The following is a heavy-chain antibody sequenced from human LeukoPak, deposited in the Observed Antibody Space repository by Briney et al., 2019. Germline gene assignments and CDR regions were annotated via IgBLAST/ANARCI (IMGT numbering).Heavy chain of an antibody. D-gene: IGHD4-23*01. V-gene: IGHV3-64D*09. CDR1: GFTFSSFS. Sequence: GGSLRLSCSAFGFTFSSFSLYWVRQAPGRGLQYLSAISNSGDSKYYTDSVKGRFTISKDNSKNMLYLQLSSLRPDDTAVYFCVKGGYVGNPGDYWGQGTLVTVSS. CDR2: ISNSGDSK. CDR3: VKGGYVGNPGDY. J-gene: IGHJ4*02.